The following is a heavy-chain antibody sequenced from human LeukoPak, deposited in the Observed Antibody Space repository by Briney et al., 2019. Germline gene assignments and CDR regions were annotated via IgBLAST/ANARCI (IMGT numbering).Heavy chain of an antibody. CDR3: AKDYLSSSAPDWFDP. CDR1: GFTFHHYS. J-gene: IGHJ5*02. CDR2: ISWDGGIT. V-gene: IGHV3-43*01. Sequence: PGGSLRLSCAASGFTFHHYSMHWVRQPPGKGLEWVSLISWDGGITYYADSVRGRFTISRDNSKNSLSLEMNSLRTEDTAVYYCAKDYLSSSAPDWFDPWGQGTLVTVSS. D-gene: IGHD6-25*01.